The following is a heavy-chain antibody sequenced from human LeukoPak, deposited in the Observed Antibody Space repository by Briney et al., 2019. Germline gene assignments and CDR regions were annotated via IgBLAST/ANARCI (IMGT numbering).Heavy chain of an antibody. CDR2: ISYDGSNK. CDR1: GFTVSSNY. CDR3: ARDQGRGIAAAGTSYYGMDV. D-gene: IGHD6-13*01. V-gene: IGHV3-30-3*01. J-gene: IGHJ6*02. Sequence: PGGSLRLSCAASGFTVSSNYMSWVRQAPGKGLEWVAVISYDGSNKYYADSVKGRFTISRDNSKNTLYLQMNSLRAEDTAVYYCARDQGRGIAAAGTSYYGMDVWGQGTTVTVSS.